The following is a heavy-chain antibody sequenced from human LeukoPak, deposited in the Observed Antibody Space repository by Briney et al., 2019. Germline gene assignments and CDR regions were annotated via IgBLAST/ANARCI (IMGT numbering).Heavy chain of an antibody. Sequence: GGSLRLSCAASGFTFSSYGMHWVRQAPGKGLEWVAVISYDGSNKYYADSVKGRFTISRDNSKNTLYLQMNSLRAEDTAVYYCARSLMTTVTTWFDYWGQGTLVTVSS. CDR2: ISYDGSNK. V-gene: IGHV3-30*03. CDR3: ARSLMTTVTTWFDY. J-gene: IGHJ4*02. CDR1: GFTFSSYG. D-gene: IGHD4-11*01.